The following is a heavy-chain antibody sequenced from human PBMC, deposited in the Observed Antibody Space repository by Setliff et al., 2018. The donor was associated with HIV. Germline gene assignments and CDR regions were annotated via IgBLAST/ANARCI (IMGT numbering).Heavy chain of an antibody. Sequence: ASVKVSCKASGGTFSSYAISWVRQAPGQGLDWMGGIIPVFGTTNYAQKFQGRVTITADESTSTAYMELSSLRSEDTAVYYCARDILERGYYYYYMDVWGKGTTVTVSS. CDR2: IIPVFGTT. V-gene: IGHV1-69*13. J-gene: IGHJ6*03. CDR1: GGTFSSYA. D-gene: IGHD3-3*01. CDR3: ARDILERGYYYYYMDV.